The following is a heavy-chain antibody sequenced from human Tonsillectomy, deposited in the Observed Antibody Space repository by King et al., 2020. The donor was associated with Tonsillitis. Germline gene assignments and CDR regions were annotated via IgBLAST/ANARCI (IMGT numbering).Heavy chain of an antibody. J-gene: IGHJ4*02. CDR3: AKDSPSEGDSFDY. D-gene: IGHD3-16*01. Sequence: QLVQSGGGVVQPGGSLRLSCAASGFTFNSYGMHWVRQAPGKGLEWVAFIRYDGSNEYYADSVKGRFTLSRDNSKNTLYLQMNSLRAEDTALYYCAKDSPSEGDSFDYWGQGPLVTVSX. CDR2: IRYDGSNE. CDR1: GFTFNSYG. V-gene: IGHV3-30*02.